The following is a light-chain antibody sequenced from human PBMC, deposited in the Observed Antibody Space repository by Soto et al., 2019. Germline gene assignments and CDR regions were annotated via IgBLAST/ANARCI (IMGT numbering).Light chain of an antibody. J-gene: IGKJ1*01. CDR3: QQYGG. V-gene: IGKV3-20*01. Sequence: EIVVTQSPGTLSLSPGERATLSCRARQRVSSSYLAWYQQKPGQAPRLLIYGASSRATGITDRFSGSGSGTDFTLTISRREPEDFAVYDCQQYGGFGQGTKVEIK. CDR2: GAS. CDR1: QRVSSSY.